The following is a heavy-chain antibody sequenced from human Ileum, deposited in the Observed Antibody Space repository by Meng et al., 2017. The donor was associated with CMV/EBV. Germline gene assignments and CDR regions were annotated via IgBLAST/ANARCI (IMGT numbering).Heavy chain of an antibody. CDR1: AGSSMNYY. CDR2: IYTSGST. J-gene: IGHJ4*02. V-gene: IGHV4-4*07. Sequence: QGSGPGPGKPSETLSPTVPVAAGSSMNYYWNWMRQPDGKGLEWIGRIYTSGSTNYNPSLKSRVTISIDTSKNQFSLKLTSVTAADTAVYYCARDTGTTGTGSLFDYWGQGTLVTVSS. CDR3: ARDTGTTGTGSLFDY. D-gene: IGHD1-1*01.